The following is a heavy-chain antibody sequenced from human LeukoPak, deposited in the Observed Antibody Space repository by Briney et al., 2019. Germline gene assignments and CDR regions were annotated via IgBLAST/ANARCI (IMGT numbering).Heavy chain of an antibody. CDR2: IRSKAYGGTT. CDR3: TRDQFQGVVTAAFDY. D-gene: IGHD2-21*02. V-gene: IGHV3-49*04. Sequence: GRSLRLSCTASGFTFGDYAMSWVRQAPGKGLEWVGFIRSKAYGGTTEYAASVKGRFTISRDDSKSIAYLQMNSLKTEDTAVYYCTRDQFQGVVTAAFDYWGQGTLVTVSS. J-gene: IGHJ4*02. CDR1: GFTFGDYA.